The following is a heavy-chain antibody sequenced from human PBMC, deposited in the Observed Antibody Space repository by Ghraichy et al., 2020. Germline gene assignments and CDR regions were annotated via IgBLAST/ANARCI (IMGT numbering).Heavy chain of an antibody. CDR3: ARGGAVVVPTARYYYYGMDV. D-gene: IGHD2-2*01. CDR2: IYYSGST. CDR1: GGSISSGGYY. J-gene: IGHJ6*02. V-gene: IGHV4-31*03. Sequence: SETLSLTCTVSGGSISSGGYYWSWIRQHPGKGLEWIGYIYYSGSTYYNPSLKSRVTISVDTSKNQFSLKLSSVTAADTAVYYCARGGAVVVPTARYYYYGMDVWGQGTTVTVSS.